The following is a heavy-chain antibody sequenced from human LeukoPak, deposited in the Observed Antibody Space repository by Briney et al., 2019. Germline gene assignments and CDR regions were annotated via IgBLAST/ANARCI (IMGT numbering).Heavy chain of an antibody. D-gene: IGHD6-13*01. J-gene: IGHJ4*02. Sequence: ASVKVSCKASGYTFTSYGINWVRQAPGQGLEWMGWISAYNGNTNYAQKLQGRVTMTTDTSTSTAYMELRSLRSGDTAVYYCARALLLAAAGGFDYWGQGTLVTVSS. V-gene: IGHV1-18*01. CDR3: ARALLLAAAGGFDY. CDR1: GYTFTSYG. CDR2: ISAYNGNT.